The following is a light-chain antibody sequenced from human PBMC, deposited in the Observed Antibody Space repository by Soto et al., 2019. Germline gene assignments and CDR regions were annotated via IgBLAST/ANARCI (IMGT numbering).Light chain of an antibody. CDR3: QHYDSLPIT. V-gene: IGKV3-20*01. Sequence: IGVSESPGTLSLSQGEGATLSYRVSQSVSSSYLAWYQQKPGQPPRLLIYGASSRATGIPDRFSGSGSGTDFTLTISRLEPEDFAVFYCQHYDSLPITFGQGTRLEIK. CDR1: QSVSSSY. J-gene: IGKJ5*01. CDR2: GAS.